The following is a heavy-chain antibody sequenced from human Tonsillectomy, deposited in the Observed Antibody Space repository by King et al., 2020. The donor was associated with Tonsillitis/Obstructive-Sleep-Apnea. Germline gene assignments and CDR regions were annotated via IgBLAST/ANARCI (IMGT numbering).Heavy chain of an antibody. CDR3: AKCNGDSCWGEGAFDV. CDR2: IRGSVGTT. D-gene: IGHD2-2*01. V-gene: IGHV3-23*04. CDR1: GFTVSVYG. Sequence: VQLVESGGDLVQPGGSLRLSCAASGFTVSVYGMSWVRQAPGKGLEWVSAIRGSVGTTYYADSVKGRFTISRDISKNTLYLQLNSLRTEATAVYYCAKCNGDSCWGEGAFDVWGQGTVVTVSS. J-gene: IGHJ3*01.